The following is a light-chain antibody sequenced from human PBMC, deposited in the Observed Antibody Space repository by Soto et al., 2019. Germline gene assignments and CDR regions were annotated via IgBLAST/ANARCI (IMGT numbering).Light chain of an antibody. CDR1: QNIDRW. V-gene: IGKV1-5*03. CDR3: QQYNSYPWT. CDR2: GAS. Sequence: DIQMTQSPSTLSASVGDRVTITCRASQNIDRWLAWYQQKPGKAPNLLIYGASNLESGVPSRFSSSGSGTEFTITISSLRPDDFATYYCQQYNSYPWTFGQGTKVEIK. J-gene: IGKJ1*01.